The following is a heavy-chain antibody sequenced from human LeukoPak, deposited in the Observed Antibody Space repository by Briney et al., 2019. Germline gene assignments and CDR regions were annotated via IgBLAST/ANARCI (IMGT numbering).Heavy chain of an antibody. D-gene: IGHD4-23*01. V-gene: IGHV3-23*01. CDR3: SRIKYGGNSGYHFDY. Sequence: AGGSPRLSCSASGFNINYFAMSWIRQAPGKRLEWVSTIGDSGSGGSYADSVRGRFTISRDNSKNMVYLQMHSLRVDDSAVYYCSRIKYGGNSGYHFDYWGQGTLVTVSS. CDR2: IGDSGSGG. J-gene: IGHJ4*02. CDR1: GFNINYFA.